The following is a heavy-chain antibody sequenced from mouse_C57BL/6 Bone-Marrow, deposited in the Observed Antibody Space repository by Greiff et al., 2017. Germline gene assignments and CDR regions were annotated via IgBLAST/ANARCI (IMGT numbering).Heavy chain of an antibody. CDR1: GYTFTSYG. CDR2: IYPRSGNT. CDR3: ARVTDYFDY. V-gene: IGHV1-81*01. D-gene: IGHD2-2*01. J-gene: IGHJ2*01. Sequence: QVQLQQSGAELARPGASVKLSCKASGYTFTSYGISWVKQRTGQGLEWIGEIYPRSGNTYYTEKFKGKATLTADKSSSTAYMELRSLTSEDSAVYFCARVTDYFDYWGQGTTLTVSS.